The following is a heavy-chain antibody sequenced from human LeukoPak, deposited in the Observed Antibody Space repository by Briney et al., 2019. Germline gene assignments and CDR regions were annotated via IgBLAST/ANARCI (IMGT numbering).Heavy chain of an antibody. CDR1: GYTFTSYD. V-gene: IGHV1-8*01. CDR3: ARDIRRWLQGG. J-gene: IGHJ4*02. Sequence: GASVKVSCKASGYTFTSYDINWVRQATGQGLEWMGWMNPNSGNTGYAQKFQGRVTMTRNTSISTAYMELSRLRSDDTAVYYCARDIRRWLQGGWGQGTLVTVSS. D-gene: IGHD5-24*01. CDR2: MNPNSGNT.